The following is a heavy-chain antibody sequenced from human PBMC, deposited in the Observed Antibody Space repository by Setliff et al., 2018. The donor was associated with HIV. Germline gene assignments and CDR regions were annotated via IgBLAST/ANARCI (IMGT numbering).Heavy chain of an antibody. CDR3: ARGGADYDYVWGSYPQYYYYMDV. CDR1: GGTFSSYA. V-gene: IGHV1-69*05. J-gene: IGHJ6*03. Sequence: SVKVSCKASGGTFSSYAISWVRQAPGQGLEWMGGIIPIFGTANYAQKFQGRVTITTDESTSTAYMELSSLRSEDTAVYYCARGGADYDYVWGSYPQYYYYMDVWGKGATVTVLL. CDR2: IIPIFGTA. D-gene: IGHD3-16*02.